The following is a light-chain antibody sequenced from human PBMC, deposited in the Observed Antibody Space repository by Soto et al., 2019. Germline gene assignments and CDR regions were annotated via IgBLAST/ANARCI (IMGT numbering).Light chain of an antibody. J-gene: IGKJ1*01. V-gene: IGKV3-15*01. CDR2: GAS. CDR3: QQYNNLLSWT. CDR1: QSVSSN. Sequence: EIVMTQSPATLSVSPGERATLSCRASQSVSSNLAWYQQKPGQAPRLLIYGASTRATGIPARFSGSGSGTEFTLPISSLQSEDCAVYYCQQYNNLLSWTFGQGTKVEIK.